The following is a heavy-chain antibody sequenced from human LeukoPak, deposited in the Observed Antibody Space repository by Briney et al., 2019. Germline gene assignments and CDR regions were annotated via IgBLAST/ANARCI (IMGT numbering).Heavy chain of an antibody. J-gene: IGHJ4*02. V-gene: IGHV1-69*01. CDR3: AREVPISGYDHSFDY. CDR2: LIPLFGTA. CDR1: GGTFSSYA. D-gene: IGHD5-12*01. Sequence: SVNVSCKSSGGTFSSYAISWARQAPGQGLVWMGELIPLFGTANYAQKLQGRVTITADQSTSTAYMELSSLRSEDTAVYYCAREVPISGYDHSFDYWGQGTLVTVSS.